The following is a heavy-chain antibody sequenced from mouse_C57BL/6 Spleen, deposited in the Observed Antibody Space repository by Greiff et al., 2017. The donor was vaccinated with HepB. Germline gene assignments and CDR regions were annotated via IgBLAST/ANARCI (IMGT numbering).Heavy chain of an antibody. CDR1: GFTFSSYA. CDR3: ARDESAFAY. J-gene: IGHJ3*01. CDR2: ISDGGSYT. Sequence: EVKLMESGGGLVKPGGSLKLSCAASGFTFSSYAMSWVRQTPEKRLEWVATISDGGSYTYYPDNVKGRFTISRDNAKNNLYLQMSHLKSEDTAMYYCARDESAFAYWGQGTLVTVSA. V-gene: IGHV5-4*01.